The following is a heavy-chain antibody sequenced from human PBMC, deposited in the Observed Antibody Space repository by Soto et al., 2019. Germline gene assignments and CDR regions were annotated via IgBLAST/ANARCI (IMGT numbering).Heavy chain of an antibody. J-gene: IGHJ4*02. Sequence: QITLKESGPPLVRHAQTLTLTCNFSGFSLTTTDMGVAWIRQPPGTALEWLALIYWDDDKRYNPSLKNRLAISKDTSRDRVVLTINNINPEDTGTYFCAHAGDYDLLSFDHWGPGTLVTVSS. CDR3: AHAGDYDLLSFDH. V-gene: IGHV2-5*02. CDR2: IYWDDDK. CDR1: GFSLTTTDMG. D-gene: IGHD4-17*01.